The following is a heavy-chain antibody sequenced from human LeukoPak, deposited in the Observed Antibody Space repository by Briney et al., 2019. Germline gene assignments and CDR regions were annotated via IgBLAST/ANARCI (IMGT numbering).Heavy chain of an antibody. CDR2: ISTHNGHT. CDR3: ARDSPASIAEAHL. Sequence: ASMKVSCKASGSTFTKYDISWVRQAPGQGLEWMGWISTHNGHTSYAQKFHDRVTMTIDTSTTTAYMELRSLGSDDTAVYYCARDSPASIAEAHLWGQGTLVTVSS. J-gene: IGHJ1*01. V-gene: IGHV1-18*01. D-gene: IGHD6-13*01. CDR1: GSTFTKYD.